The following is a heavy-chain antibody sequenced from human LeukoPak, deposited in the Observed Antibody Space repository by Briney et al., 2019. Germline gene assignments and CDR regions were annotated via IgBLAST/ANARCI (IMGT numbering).Heavy chain of an antibody. CDR3: ARESNYYGSGSYYWTIDY. CDR2: IYYSGST. Sequence: SETLSLTCTVSGGSISSGGYYWSWIRQHPGKGLEWIGYIYYSGSTNYNPSLKSRVTISVDTSKNQFSLKLSSVTAADTAVYYCARESNYYGSGSYYWTIDYWGQGTLVTVSS. D-gene: IGHD3-10*01. J-gene: IGHJ4*02. CDR1: GGSISSGGYY. V-gene: IGHV4-31*03.